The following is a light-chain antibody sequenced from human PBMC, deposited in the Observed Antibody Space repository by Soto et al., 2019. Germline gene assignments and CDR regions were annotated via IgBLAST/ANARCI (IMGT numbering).Light chain of an antibody. Sequence: IHLTQSPSSLSASVLYRSTIIGLASQVISSYLAWYQQKPGKAPKLLIYAASTFQSGVPSRFSGSGSGTHFFFTISSLQPEDIATYYCQHYDNLPLAFGGGTKVDIK. CDR1: QVISSY. CDR3: QHYDNLPLA. V-gene: IGKV1-33*01. J-gene: IGKJ4*01. CDR2: AAS.